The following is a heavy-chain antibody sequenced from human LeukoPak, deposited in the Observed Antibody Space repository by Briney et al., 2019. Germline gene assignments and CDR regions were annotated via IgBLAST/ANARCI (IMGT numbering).Heavy chain of an antibody. Sequence: SVKVACKASGGTFSSYAISWVRQAPGQGLEWMGGIIPIFGTANYAQKFQGRVTITTDESTSTAYMELSSLRSEDTAVYYCARYWGAAAGPENDAFDIWGQGTMVTVSS. CDR2: IIPIFGTA. CDR1: GGTFSSYA. J-gene: IGHJ3*02. V-gene: IGHV1-69*05. D-gene: IGHD6-13*01. CDR3: ARYWGAAAGPENDAFDI.